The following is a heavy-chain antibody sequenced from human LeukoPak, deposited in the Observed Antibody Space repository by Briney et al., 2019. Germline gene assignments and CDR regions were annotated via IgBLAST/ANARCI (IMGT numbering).Heavy chain of an antibody. Sequence: ASVKVSCKASGYTFTSYGISWVRQAPGQGLEWMGWISAYNSNTNYAQKLQGRVTMTTDTSTSTAYMELRSLRSDDTAVYYCARGGYGSGSYYSPYYYYMDVWGKGTTVTVSS. CDR1: GYTFTSYG. CDR2: ISAYNSNT. J-gene: IGHJ6*03. CDR3: ARGGYGSGSYYSPYYYYMDV. D-gene: IGHD3-10*01. V-gene: IGHV1-18*01.